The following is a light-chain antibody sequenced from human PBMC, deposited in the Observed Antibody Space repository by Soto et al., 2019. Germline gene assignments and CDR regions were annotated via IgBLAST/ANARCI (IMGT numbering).Light chain of an antibody. CDR3: MQGHQMPYT. CDR1: QSLEESNGDNY. Sequence: DIVMTQSPLSLPVTPGEPASISCRSSQSLEESNGDNYLDWYLQRPGQSPQLLVYLGSNRASGVPDRFSGSGSGTDFTLKISRVEAEDVGVYYCMQGHQMPYTFGQGTKLEIK. J-gene: IGKJ2*01. V-gene: IGKV2-28*01. CDR2: LGS.